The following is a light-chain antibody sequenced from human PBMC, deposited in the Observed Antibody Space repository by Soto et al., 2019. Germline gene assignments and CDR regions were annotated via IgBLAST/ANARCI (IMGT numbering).Light chain of an antibody. V-gene: IGKV2-28*01. J-gene: IGKJ2*01. CDR2: LGS. CDR1: QTLLHRNGYTY. CDR3: MQGLRPMYT. Sequence: IALTQSPLSLSVTPGEPASISCRSSQTLLHRNGYTYLNWYLQKPGQSPQLLIYLGSNRASGVTDRFSGSGSGTDFTLKINRVQAEDVGVFYCMQGLRPMYTFGQGTKLEIK.